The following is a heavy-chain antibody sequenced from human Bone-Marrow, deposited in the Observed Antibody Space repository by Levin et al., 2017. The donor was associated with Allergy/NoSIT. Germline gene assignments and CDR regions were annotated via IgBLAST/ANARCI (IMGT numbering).Heavy chain of an antibody. CDR3: AREESALGTEYRVFDS. CDR2: IYSTGST. V-gene: IGHV4-61*01. D-gene: IGHD5-18*01. CDR1: GGSISTGSYY. J-gene: IGHJ4*02. Sequence: ASETLSLTCTVSGGSISTGSYYWSWIRQSPGKGLEWIGYIYSTGSTNYNPFLKSRVTISVDMSQNQFSLRLTSVTTADTAIYYCAREESALGTEYRVFDSWGQGTLIAVSS.